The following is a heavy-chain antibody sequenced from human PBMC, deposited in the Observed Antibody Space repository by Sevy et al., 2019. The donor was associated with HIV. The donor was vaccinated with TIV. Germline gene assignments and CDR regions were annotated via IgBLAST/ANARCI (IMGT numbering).Heavy chain of an antibody. V-gene: IGHV3-33*01. CDR2: IWYDGSNK. J-gene: IGHJ4*02. Sequence: GGSLRLSCVASGFTFGTYGMDWVRQAPGKGLEWVAVIWYDGSNKYYRDSVKGRFTISRDNSKNTLYLQMNSLRAEDKAVYYCARGSLYSSGWSESLDYWGQGTLVTVSS. CDR3: ARGSLYSSGWSESLDY. CDR1: GFTFGTYG. D-gene: IGHD6-19*01.